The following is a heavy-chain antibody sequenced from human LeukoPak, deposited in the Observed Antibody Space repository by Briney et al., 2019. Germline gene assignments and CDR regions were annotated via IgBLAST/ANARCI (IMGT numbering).Heavy chain of an antibody. CDR1: GYTFSNYG. D-gene: IGHD2-2*01. CDR3: AREGPSKYAFDI. J-gene: IGHJ3*02. Sequence: ASVKFSCKASGYTFSNYGTSWGRQAPGQGLEWMGWSSTNNGNTNYPQKFKGRVTMTIDTSTTTGYMELRSLRSDDTAMYYCAREGPSKYAFDIWGQGTMVTVSS. V-gene: IGHV1-18*01. CDR2: SSTNNGNT.